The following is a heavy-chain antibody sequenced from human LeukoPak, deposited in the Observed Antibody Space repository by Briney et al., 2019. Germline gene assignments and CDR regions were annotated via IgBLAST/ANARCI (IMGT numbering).Heavy chain of an antibody. D-gene: IGHD2-2*01. CDR2: IYYSGST. V-gene: IGHV4-59*01. CDR1: GGSISSYY. Sequence: SETLSLTCTVSGGSISSYYWSWIRQPPGKGLEWIGYIYYSGSTNYNPSLKSRVTISVDTSKNQFSLKLSSVTAADTAVYYCARDCWGGSTSCYYAFDIWGQGTMVTVSS. CDR3: ARDCWGGSTSCYYAFDI. J-gene: IGHJ3*02.